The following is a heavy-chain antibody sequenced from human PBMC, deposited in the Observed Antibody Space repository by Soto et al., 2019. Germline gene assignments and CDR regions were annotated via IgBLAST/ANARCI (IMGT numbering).Heavy chain of an antibody. CDR1: GFIVSGNY. CDR3: ARDGGLAEDGMDV. CDR2: NYSGGST. Sequence: EVRLVETGGDLIQPGGSLRLSCAASGFIVSGNYMSWVRQAPGKGLEWVSVNYSGGSTYYADSVKGRFTISRDNSKNTLYLQMNSLRADDTAVYYCARDGGLAEDGMDVWGQGTTVTVSS. D-gene: IGHD2-15*01. V-gene: IGHV3-53*02. J-gene: IGHJ6*02.